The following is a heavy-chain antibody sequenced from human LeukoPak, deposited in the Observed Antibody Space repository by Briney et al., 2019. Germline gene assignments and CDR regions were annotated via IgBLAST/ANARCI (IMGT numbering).Heavy chain of an antibody. D-gene: IGHD6-19*01. V-gene: IGHV6-1*01. Sequence: SQTLSLTCAISGDSVSSNSAARNWIRQSPSRGLEWLGRTYYRSKWYNDYAVSVKSRITINPDTSKNQFSLQLNSVTPEDTAVYYCSRERVAVAGGDYFYYYMDVWGKGTTVTVSS. CDR1: GDSVSSNSAA. CDR3: SRERVAVAGGDYFYYYMDV. J-gene: IGHJ6*03. CDR2: TYYRSKWYN.